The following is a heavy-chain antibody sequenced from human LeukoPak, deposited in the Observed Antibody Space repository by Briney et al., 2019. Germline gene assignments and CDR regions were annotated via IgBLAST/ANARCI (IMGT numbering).Heavy chain of an antibody. CDR1: GFTFSSYS. CDR3: GKSPSNWNLLVGS. J-gene: IGHJ4*02. Sequence: PGGSLRLSCAASGFTFSSYSMNWVRQAPGKGLEWVSSISSSSSYIYYADSVKGRFTISRDNAKNSLYLQMNSLRAEDTAVYYCGKSPSNWNLLVGSWGQGTLVTVSS. CDR2: ISSSSSYI. V-gene: IGHV3-21*04. D-gene: IGHD1-7*01.